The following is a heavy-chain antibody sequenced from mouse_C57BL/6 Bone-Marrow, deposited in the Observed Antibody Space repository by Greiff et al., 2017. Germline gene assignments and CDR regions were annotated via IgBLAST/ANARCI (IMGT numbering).Heavy chain of an antibody. CDR2: INPNHGGT. CDR3: ARSEVRWDGAMDY. CDR1: GYTFTDYY. V-gene: IGHV1-26*01. D-gene: IGHD4-1*01. J-gene: IGHJ4*01. Sequence: EVQLQQSGPELVKPGASVKISCKASGYTFTDYYMNWVKQSPGKSLEWIGDINPNHGGTSYNQKVKGKATLTVDKSSSTAYMELRSLTSEDSAIYYCARSEVRWDGAMDYWGQGTSVTVAS.